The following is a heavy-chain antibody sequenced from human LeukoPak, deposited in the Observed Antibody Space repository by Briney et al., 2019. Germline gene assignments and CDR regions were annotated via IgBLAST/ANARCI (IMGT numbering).Heavy chain of an antibody. D-gene: IGHD3-22*01. CDR2: IYYSGST. V-gene: IGHV4-59*01. CDR3: ARTTYHYDSSAYYSGYFDY. J-gene: IGHJ4*02. CDR1: GGSITSYY. Sequence: PSETLSLTCTVSGGSITSYYWSWIRQPPGKGLEWIGYIYYSGSTNYNPSLKSRVTISVDTSKNQFSLKLTSVTAADTAVYYCARTTYHYDSSAYYSGYFDYWGQGTLVTVPS.